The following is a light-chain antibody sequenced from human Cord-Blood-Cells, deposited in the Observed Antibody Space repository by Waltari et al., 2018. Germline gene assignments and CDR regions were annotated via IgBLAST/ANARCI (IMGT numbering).Light chain of an antibody. V-gene: IGLV2-23*01. J-gene: IGLJ2*01. Sequence: QSALTQPASVSGSPGQSITISCTGTSSDVGSYNLVSWYQQHPGKAPKLMIYEGSKRPSGVSKRFSGSKSGNTASLTISGRQAEDEADYYCCSYAGSSTPVVFGGGTKLTVL. CDR3: CSYAGSSTPVV. CDR1: SSDVGSYNL. CDR2: EGS.